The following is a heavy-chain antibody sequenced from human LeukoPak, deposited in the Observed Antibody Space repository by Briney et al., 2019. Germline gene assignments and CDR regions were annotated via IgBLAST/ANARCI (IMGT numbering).Heavy chain of an antibody. CDR3: TRDSGSWTVDY. J-gene: IGHJ4*02. Sequence: SETLSLTCTVSGGSISSSGYYWGWIRQPPGQGLEWLGTIDYSGTTYHNPSLKSRVTISIDTSKNHFSLELNSVTAADTAVYYCTRDSGSWTVDYWGQGTLVTVSS. D-gene: IGHD1-26*01. V-gene: IGHV4-39*02. CDR1: GGSISSSGYY. CDR2: IDYSGTT.